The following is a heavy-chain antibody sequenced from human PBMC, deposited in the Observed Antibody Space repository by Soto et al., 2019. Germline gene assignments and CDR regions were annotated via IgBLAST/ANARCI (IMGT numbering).Heavy chain of an antibody. CDR2: IWYDGSNK. CDR1: GFTFSSYG. CDR3: AREEVTGFARPHAFDI. Sequence: GGSLRLSCAVSGFTFSSYGMHWVRQAPGKGLEWVAVIWYDGSNKYYADSVKGRFTISRDNSKNTLYLQMNSLRAEDTAVYYCAREEVTGFARPHAFDIWGQGTMVTVS. V-gene: IGHV3-33*01. J-gene: IGHJ3*02. D-gene: IGHD2-15*01.